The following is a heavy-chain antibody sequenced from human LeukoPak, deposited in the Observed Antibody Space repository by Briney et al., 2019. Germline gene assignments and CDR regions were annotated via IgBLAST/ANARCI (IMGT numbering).Heavy chain of an antibody. J-gene: IGHJ4*02. CDR1: GFTFSSYA. V-gene: IGHV3-30-3*01. CDR2: ISYDGSNK. CDR3: AKDRMSIQGHFDY. Sequence: GRSLRLSCAASGFTFSSYAMHWVRQAPGKGLEWVAVISYDGSNKYYADSVKGRFTISRDKSKNTLYVQMNSLRAEDTAVYYCAKDRMSIQGHFDYWGQGTLVTVSS. D-gene: IGHD6-6*01.